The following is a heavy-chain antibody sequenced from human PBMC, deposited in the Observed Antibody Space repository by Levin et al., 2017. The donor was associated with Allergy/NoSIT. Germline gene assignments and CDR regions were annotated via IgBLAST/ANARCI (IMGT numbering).Heavy chain of an antibody. Sequence: WGSLRLSCAASGFTFDDYGFSWVRQAPGKGLEWVSGINWNGDSTGYLDSLKGRFTISRDNDKNSLYLQLNTLRAEDTALYYCARDQGDAAFDMWGQGTMVIVSS. CDR2: INWNGDST. J-gene: IGHJ3*02. D-gene: IGHD2-21*01. V-gene: IGHV3-20*04. CDR1: GFTFDDYG. CDR3: ARDQGDAAFDM.